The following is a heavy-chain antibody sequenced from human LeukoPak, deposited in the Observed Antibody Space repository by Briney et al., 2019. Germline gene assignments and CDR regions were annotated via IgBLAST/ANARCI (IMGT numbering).Heavy chain of an antibody. D-gene: IGHD3-3*01. J-gene: IGHJ4*02. CDR1: GYTFTSYA. Sequence: GASVKVSCKASGYTFTSYAMHWVRQAPGQRLEWMGWINAGNGNTKYSQKFQGRVTITRDTSASTAYMELSSLRSEDTAVYYCARSPRRITIPYHFDYWGQGTLVTVSS. CDR2: INAGNGNT. CDR3: ARSPRRITIPYHFDY. V-gene: IGHV1-3*01.